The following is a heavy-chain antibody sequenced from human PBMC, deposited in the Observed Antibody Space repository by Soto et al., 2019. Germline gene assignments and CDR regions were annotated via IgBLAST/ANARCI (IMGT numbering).Heavy chain of an antibody. CDR1: GFTFSSYG. CDR2: VWYDGSNK. Sequence: QVQLVESGGGVVQPGRSLRLSCAASGFTFSSYGMHWVRQAPGKGLEWVAGVWYDGSNKYYADSVKGRFTHSRYNSKNTQYLQMNSLRDEDTAVYYCAREILGYCTNGVCYPGYYFDYWGQGTLVTVSS. CDR3: AREILGYCTNGVCYPGYYFDY. J-gene: IGHJ4*02. V-gene: IGHV3-33*01. D-gene: IGHD2-8*01.